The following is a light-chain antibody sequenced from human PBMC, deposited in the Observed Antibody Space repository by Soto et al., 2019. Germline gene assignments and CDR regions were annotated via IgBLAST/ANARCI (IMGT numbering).Light chain of an antibody. CDR3: SSYTTSSTWV. CDR2: EVS. Sequence: QSALTQPASVSGSPGQSITISCTGTSSDVGGYNYVSWYQQHPGKAPKLIIYEVSNRPSGVSNRFFGSKSGNTASLTISGLQAEDEADYYCSSYTTSSTWVFGGGTKVTVL. CDR1: SSDVGGYNY. V-gene: IGLV2-14*01. J-gene: IGLJ3*02.